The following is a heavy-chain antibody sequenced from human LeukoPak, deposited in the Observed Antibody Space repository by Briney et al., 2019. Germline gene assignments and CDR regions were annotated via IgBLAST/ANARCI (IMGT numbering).Heavy chain of an antibody. D-gene: IGHD1-14*01. CDR1: GFTFSSYA. J-gene: IGHJ4*02. CDR2: ISGSGSGT. Sequence: GGSLRLSCAASGFTFSSYAMSWVRQAPGKGLEWVSIISGSGSGTYYADSVKGRFTISRDNSKNRLYLQINSLRAEDTAVYYCAKVDNSYDYWGQGTLVTVSS. CDR3: AKVDNSYDY. V-gene: IGHV3-23*01.